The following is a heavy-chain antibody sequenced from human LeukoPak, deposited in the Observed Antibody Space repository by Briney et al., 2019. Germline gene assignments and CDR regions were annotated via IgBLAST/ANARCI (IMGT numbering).Heavy chain of an antibody. CDR3: ARELSQIVWGGLDY. CDR1: GYTFTSYA. CDR2: INAGNGNT. V-gene: IGHV1-3*01. D-gene: IGHD2-21*01. J-gene: IGHJ4*02. Sequence: ASVKVSCKASGYTFTSYAMHWVRQAPGQRLEWMGWINAGNGNTKYSQKFQGRVTITRDTSASTAYMELSSLRSEDTAVYYCARELSQIVWGGLDYGGQGTLVSVSS.